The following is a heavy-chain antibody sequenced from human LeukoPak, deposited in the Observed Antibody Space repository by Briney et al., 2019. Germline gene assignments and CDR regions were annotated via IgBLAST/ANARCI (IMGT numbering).Heavy chain of an antibody. CDR1: GFTFSSYA. D-gene: IGHD4-17*01. CDR3: ARTYAYDAFDI. V-gene: IGHV3-30*04. CDR2: ISYDGSNK. Sequence: PGGSLRLSCAASGFTFSSYAMHWVRQAPGKGLEWVAVISYDGSNKYYADSVKGRFTTSRDNSKNTLYLQMNSLRAEDTAVYYCARTYAYDAFDIWGQGTMVTVSS. J-gene: IGHJ3*02.